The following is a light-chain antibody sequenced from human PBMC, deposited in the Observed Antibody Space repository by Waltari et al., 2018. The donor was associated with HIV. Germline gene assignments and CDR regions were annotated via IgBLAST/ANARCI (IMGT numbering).Light chain of an antibody. CDR3: SSFATSDTLL. Sequence: QSVLTQPASVSGSPGQSITISCTGTSDDIGLYNFVSWYQKHPDKATQLIIYGNTNRPSGVSYRCSGPKSDNTASLTISGLQAEDEADYYCSSFATSDTLLFGGGTKLTVL. J-gene: IGLJ2*01. CDR1: SDDIGLYNF. CDR2: GNT. V-gene: IGLV2-14*01.